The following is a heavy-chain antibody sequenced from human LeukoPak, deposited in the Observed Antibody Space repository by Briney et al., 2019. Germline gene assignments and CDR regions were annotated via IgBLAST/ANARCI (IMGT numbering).Heavy chain of an antibody. D-gene: IGHD1-26*01. CDR3: ARDVVGATYFD. V-gene: IGHV3-23*01. J-gene: IGHJ4*02. CDR2: IGFGDDSA. CDR1: GFTFNSYA. Sequence: GGSLRLSCTASGFTFNSYALSWVRQAPGKGLEWVSTIGFGDDSAYYADSVKGRFTISRDNSKNTLYLQMNYLRAEDTAVYYCARDVVGATYFDWGQGTLVTVSS.